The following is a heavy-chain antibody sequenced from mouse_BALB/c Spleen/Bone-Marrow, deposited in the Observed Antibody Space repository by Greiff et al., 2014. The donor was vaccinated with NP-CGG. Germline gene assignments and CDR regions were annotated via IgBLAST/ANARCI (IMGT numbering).Heavy chain of an antibody. J-gene: IGHJ4*01. D-gene: IGHD1-1*01. CDR1: GFSLSRYS. CDR2: IWGGGNT. CDR3: ARFITTGTMDY. Sequence: SGPGLVAPSQSLSITCTVSGFSLSRYSIHWVRQPPGEGLEWLGVIWGGGNTDYNSALKSRLSISKDNSKSQVFLKMNSLQTDDTAMYYCARFITTGTMDYWGQGTSVTVSS. V-gene: IGHV2-6-4*01.